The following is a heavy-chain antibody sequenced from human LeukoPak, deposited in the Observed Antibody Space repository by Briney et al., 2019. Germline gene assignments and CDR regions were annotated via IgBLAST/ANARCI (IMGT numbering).Heavy chain of an antibody. CDR1: GFTFSSYA. J-gene: IGHJ4*02. CDR2: ISYDGSNK. V-gene: IGHV3-30-3*01. D-gene: IGHD3-22*01. Sequence: GGSLRLSCAASGFTFSSYAMHWVRQAPGKGQEWGAVISYDGSNKYYADSVKGRFTISRDNSKNTLYLQMNSLRAEDTAVYYCARAGYYYDSSGYYYHDWGQGTLVTVSS. CDR3: ARAGYYYDSSGYYYHD.